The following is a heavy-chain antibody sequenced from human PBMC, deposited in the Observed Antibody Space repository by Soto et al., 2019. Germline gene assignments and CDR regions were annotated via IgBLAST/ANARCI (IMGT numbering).Heavy chain of an antibody. CDR1: GYTFIGYY. Sequence: ASVKVSCKASGYTFIGYYMHWVRQAPGQGLEWMGWINPNSGGTNYTQKFQGWVTMTRDTSISTAYMELSRLRFDDTAVYYCARARYSSSWYYYYGMDVWGQGTTVTVSS. CDR3: ARARYSSSWYYYYGMDV. CDR2: INPNSGGT. V-gene: IGHV1-2*04. J-gene: IGHJ6*02. D-gene: IGHD6-13*01.